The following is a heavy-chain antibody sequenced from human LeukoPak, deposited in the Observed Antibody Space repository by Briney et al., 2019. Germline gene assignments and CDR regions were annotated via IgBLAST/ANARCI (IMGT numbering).Heavy chain of an antibody. V-gene: IGHV3-66*01. J-gene: IGHJ4*02. CDR1: GFTVSSNY. D-gene: IGHD6-13*01. CDR2: IYSGGSI. Sequence: GGSLRLSRAASGFTVSSNYMSWVRQAPGKGLEWVSVIYSGGSIYYADSVKGRFTISRDNSKNTLYLQMNSLRAEDTAVYYCARGGPAAGRFDYWGQGTLVTVSS. CDR3: ARGGPAAGRFDY.